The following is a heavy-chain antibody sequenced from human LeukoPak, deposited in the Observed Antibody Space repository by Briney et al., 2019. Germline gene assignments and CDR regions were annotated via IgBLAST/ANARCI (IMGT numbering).Heavy chain of an antibody. Sequence: SETLSLTCAVYGGPFSGHHWIWIRQPPGKGLEWIGELNHSGSTNHNPSLKSRVTISVDTSKNQFSLKLSSVTAADTAVYYCARHLLFYYYGSGSPFDYWGQGTLVTVSS. CDR3: ARHLLFYYYGSGSPFDY. CDR2: LNHSGST. J-gene: IGHJ4*02. D-gene: IGHD3-10*01. V-gene: IGHV4-34*01. CDR1: GGPFSGHH.